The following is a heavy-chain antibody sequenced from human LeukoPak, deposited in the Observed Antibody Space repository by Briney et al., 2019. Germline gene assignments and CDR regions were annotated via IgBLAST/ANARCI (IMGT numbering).Heavy chain of an antibody. V-gene: IGHV4-38-2*02. CDR3: ARKNVVVVAATLLNYFDY. Sequence: PSETLSLTCTVSGYSISSGYYWGWIRQPPGKGLEWIGSIYHSGKTYYNPSLKSRVTISVDTSKDQFSLNLSSVTAADTAVYYCARKNVVVVAATLLNYFDYWGQGTLVTVSS. D-gene: IGHD2-15*01. CDR1: GYSISSGYY. CDR2: IYHSGKT. J-gene: IGHJ4*02.